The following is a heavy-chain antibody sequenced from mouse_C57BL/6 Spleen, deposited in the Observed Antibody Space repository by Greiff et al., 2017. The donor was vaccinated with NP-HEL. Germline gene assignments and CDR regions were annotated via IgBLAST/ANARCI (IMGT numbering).Heavy chain of an antibody. CDR2: IWTGGGT. V-gene: IGHV2-9-1*01. Sequence: VQLQQSGPGLVAPSQCLSITCTVSGFSFTSYAISWVRQPPGKGLEWLGVIWTGGGTNYNSALKSRLSISKDNSKSQVFLKMNSLQTDDTARYYCASHYYGSSYVWFAYWGQGTLVTVSA. CDR1: GFSFTSYA. CDR3: ASHYYGSSYVWFAY. J-gene: IGHJ3*01. D-gene: IGHD1-1*01.